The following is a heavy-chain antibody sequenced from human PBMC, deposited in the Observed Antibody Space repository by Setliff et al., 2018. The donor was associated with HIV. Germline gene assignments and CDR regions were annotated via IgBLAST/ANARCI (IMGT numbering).Heavy chain of an antibody. CDR3: ARHTVFVRYFDH. D-gene: IGHD2-2*02. Sequence: SETLSLTCTVSAASVRSHYWSWIRQSPGKGLEWIGNFYYTGSTDYNPSFKSRVTISLDKSNNQISLNLSSATAADTAVYYCARHTVFVRYFDHWGQGMLVTVS. CDR2: FYYTGST. J-gene: IGHJ4*02. CDR1: AASVRSHY. V-gene: IGHV4-59*02.